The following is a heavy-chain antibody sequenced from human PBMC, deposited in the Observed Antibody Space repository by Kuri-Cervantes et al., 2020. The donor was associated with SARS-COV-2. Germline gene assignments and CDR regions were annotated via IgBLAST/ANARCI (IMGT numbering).Heavy chain of an antibody. CDR3: ARGFELDY. CDR2: INGGGDPT. J-gene: IGHJ4*02. CDR1: GFTFYNFG. Sequence: GESLKISCAASGFTFYNFGMTWVRQAPGKGLEWVSTINGGGDPTFYADSVKGRFAISRDNPKNSLYLQLNSLRAEDTAMYYCARGFELDYWGQGTLVTVSS. D-gene: IGHD5-12*01. V-gene: IGHV3-23*01.